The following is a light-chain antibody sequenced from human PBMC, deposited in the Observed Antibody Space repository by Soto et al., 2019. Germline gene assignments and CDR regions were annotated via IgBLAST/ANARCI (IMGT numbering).Light chain of an antibody. CDR1: QSISTY. CDR3: QQCYSSPRP. J-gene: IGKJ1*01. Sequence: DIQMTQSPSTLSASVGDRVTITCRASQSISTYLNWYQQKLGRAPTLLIYAASSLQSGVPSRFSGGGSGTDFTLTISSLQPEDFAMYFCQQCYSSPRPFGQGTKV. CDR2: AAS. V-gene: IGKV1-39*01.